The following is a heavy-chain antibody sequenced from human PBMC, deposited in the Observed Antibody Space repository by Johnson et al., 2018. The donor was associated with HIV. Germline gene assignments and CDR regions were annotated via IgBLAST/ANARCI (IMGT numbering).Heavy chain of an antibody. V-gene: IGHV3-11*04. J-gene: IGHJ3*02. CDR2: ISSSGSNI. CDR3: ARVRANVDAFDI. Sequence: QMLLVESGGGLVKPGGSLRLSCAPSGFTFSDYYMSWMRQAPGQGLEWVSYISSSGSNIYKADSVKGRFTISRDNAKNSLFLQMNSLRAEDTAVYYCARVRANVDAFDIWGQGTMVTVSS. CDR1: GFTFSDYY. D-gene: IGHD4/OR15-4a*01.